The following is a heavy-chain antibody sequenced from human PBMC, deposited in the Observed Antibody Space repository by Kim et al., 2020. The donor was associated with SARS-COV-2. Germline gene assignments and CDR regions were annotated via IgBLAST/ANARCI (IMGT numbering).Heavy chain of an antibody. D-gene: IGHD3-16*02. CDR3: ARESYLAAVFDY. V-gene: IGHV3-11*04. J-gene: IGHJ4*02. Sequence: YYAASVKGRVTISRDNAKNSLYLQMNSLRAEDTAVYYCARESYLAAVFDYWGQGTLVTVSS.